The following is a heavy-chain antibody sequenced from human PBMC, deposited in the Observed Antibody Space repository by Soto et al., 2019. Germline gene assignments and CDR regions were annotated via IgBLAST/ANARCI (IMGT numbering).Heavy chain of an antibody. Sequence: SETRCLRCGVFGGSFSGYYWNGIRQVPGKGLEWIGEISHTGRINFNPSLKSRVTISVDTSKNQISLTLISVTAADTAVYYCARGLGFCTSTTCFPSQGFAYCGQGTLVS. J-gene: IGHJ4*02. CDR3: ARGLGFCTSTTCFPSQGFAY. CDR1: GGSFSGYY. V-gene: IGHV4-34*01. CDR2: ISHTGRI. D-gene: IGHD2-2*01.